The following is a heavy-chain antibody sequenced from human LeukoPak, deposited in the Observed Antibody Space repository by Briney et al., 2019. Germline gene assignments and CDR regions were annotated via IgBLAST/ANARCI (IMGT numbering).Heavy chain of an antibody. CDR3: AKDWWELLPAHYYYYYMDV. J-gene: IGHJ6*03. V-gene: IGHV3-30*02. CDR1: GFTFSSYG. CDR2: IRYDGSNK. Sequence: PGGSLRLSCAASGFTFSSYGMHWVRQAPGKGLEWVAFIRYDGSNKYYADSVKGRFTISRDNSKNTLYLQMNSLRAEDTAVYYCAKDWWELLPAHYYYYYMDVWGKGTTVTVSS. D-gene: IGHD1-26*01.